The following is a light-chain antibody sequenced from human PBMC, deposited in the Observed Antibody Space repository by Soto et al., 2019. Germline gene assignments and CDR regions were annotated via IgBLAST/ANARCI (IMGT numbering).Light chain of an antibody. J-gene: IGKJ1*01. CDR2: GAS. CDR3: QSYDTSPT. Sequence: EIVLTQSPGTLSLSAGERATLSCRASQSVTNNYLAWYQQKLGQAPTVPIYGASSRATGIPERFSGSGSGTDFTLTISSLEPEDFAVYYCQSYDTSPTFGQGTKVETK. V-gene: IGKV3-20*01. CDR1: QSVTNNY.